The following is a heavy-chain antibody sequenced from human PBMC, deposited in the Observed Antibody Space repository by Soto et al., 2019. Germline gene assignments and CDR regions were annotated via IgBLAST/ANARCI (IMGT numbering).Heavy chain of an antibody. CDR1: GFTFRNYG. CDR2: ISGSGTAT. V-gene: IGHV3-23*01. J-gene: IGHJ4*02. Sequence: EVQLLESGGGLEQRGKSLRLSCAASGFTFRNYGMSWVRQAPGKGLEWVSSISGSGTATYYADSVRGRFTISRDNSRNTLYVEMNSLGVEDTAIYYCARDQGTSYGLYYFDNWGQGTLATVSS. D-gene: IGHD5-18*01. CDR3: ARDQGTSYGLYYFDN.